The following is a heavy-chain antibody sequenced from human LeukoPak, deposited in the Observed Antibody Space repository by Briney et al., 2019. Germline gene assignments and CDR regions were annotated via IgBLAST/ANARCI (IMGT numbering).Heavy chain of an antibody. CDR2: VYYSGST. Sequence: SETLSLTCTVSGGSITNYCWSWIRQPPGKGLEWIGYVYYSGSTNYNPSLKSRVTISVDTSKNQFSLKLSSVTAADTAVYYCAATMVRGVHTHFDYWGQGTLVTVSS. V-gene: IGHV4-59*08. D-gene: IGHD3-10*01. J-gene: IGHJ4*02. CDR3: AATMVRGVHTHFDY. CDR1: GGSITNYC.